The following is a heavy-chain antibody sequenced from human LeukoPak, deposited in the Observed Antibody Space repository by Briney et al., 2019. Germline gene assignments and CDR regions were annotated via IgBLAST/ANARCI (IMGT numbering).Heavy chain of an antibody. CDR3: ALYYYDSSGYYLLFDY. D-gene: IGHD3-22*01. V-gene: IGHV1-18*01. Sequence: ASVKVSCKASGYTFTSYGISWVRQAPGQGLEWMGWISAYNGNTNYAQKLQGRVTMTTDTSTSTVYMELRSLRSDDTAVYYCALYYYDSSGYYLLFDYWGQGTLVTVSS. CDR1: GYTFTSYG. J-gene: IGHJ4*02. CDR2: ISAYNGNT.